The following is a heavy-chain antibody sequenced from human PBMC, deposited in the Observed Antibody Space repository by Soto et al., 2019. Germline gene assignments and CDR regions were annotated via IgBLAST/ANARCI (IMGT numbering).Heavy chain of an antibody. CDR3: ARDSGQYQLLLGY. D-gene: IGHD2-2*01. J-gene: IGHJ4*02. CDR2: ISSRSSYT. V-gene: IGHV3-11*06. Sequence: QVQLVESGGGLVKPGGSPRLSCAASGFTFSDYYMSWIRQAPGQGLELVSYISSRSSYTNYADSVKGRFTISRDNAKNSLYLQMTTLRAEDTAIYYCARDSGQYQLLLGYWGQGALVTVSS. CDR1: GFTFSDYY.